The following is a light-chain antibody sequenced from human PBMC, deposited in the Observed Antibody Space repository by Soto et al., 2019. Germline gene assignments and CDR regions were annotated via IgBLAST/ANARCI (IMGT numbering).Light chain of an antibody. J-gene: IGKJ3*01. CDR3: QQYSSYSFT. CDR1: QSIGSW. CDR2: DAS. V-gene: IGKV1-5*01. Sequence: IQMTQSPSTLSASVGDRVTITCRASQSIGSWLAWYQQRPGKAPKVLIYDASSLESGVPSRFSGSGSGTEFTLTSSSLQPDDFATYYCQQYSSYSFTFGPGTKVEIK.